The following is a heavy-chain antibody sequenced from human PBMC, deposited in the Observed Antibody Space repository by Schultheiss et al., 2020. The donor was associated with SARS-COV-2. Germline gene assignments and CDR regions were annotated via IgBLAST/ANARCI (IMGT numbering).Heavy chain of an antibody. CDR2: MNPNSGNT. CDR3: ARGSGDVWEVVTATRRYYFDY. CDR1: GYTFTVYY. J-gene: IGHJ4*02. V-gene: IGHV1-8*02. D-gene: IGHD2-21*02. Sequence: ASVKVSCKASGYTFTVYYMHWVRQAPGQGLEWMGWMNPNSGNTGYAQKFQVRVTMTRDTSTSTVYMELSSLRSEDTAVYYCARGSGDVWEVVTATRRYYFDYWGQGTLVTVSS.